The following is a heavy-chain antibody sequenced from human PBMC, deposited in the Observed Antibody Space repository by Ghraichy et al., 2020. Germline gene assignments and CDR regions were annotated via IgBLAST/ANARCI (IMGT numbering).Heavy chain of an antibody. CDR3: AKGNTVTRDFYSFMDV. V-gene: IGHV3-23*01. J-gene: IGHJ6*03. D-gene: IGHD4-11*01. CDR2: ISGSGAST. Sequence: GESLNISCAASGFTFSNYAMSWVRQAPGKGLEWLSLISGSGASTYYADSVKGRFTISRDNSKNTLFLQINSLRAEDTSLYYCAKGNTVTRDFYSFMDVWGKGTTVAVSS. CDR1: GFTFSNYA.